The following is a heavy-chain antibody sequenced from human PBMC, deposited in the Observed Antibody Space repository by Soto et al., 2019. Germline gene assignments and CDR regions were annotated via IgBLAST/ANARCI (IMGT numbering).Heavy chain of an antibody. CDR1: GFTFSSYS. J-gene: IGHJ4*02. D-gene: IGHD5-12*01. V-gene: IGHV3-21*01. Sequence: EVQLVESGGGLVKPGGSLRLSCAASGFTFSSYSMNWVRQAPGKGLEWVSSISSSSSYIYYADSVKGRFTISRDNAKNSLYLQMNSLRAEDTAVYYCARDFGPKVATIAWYFDYWGQGTLVTVSS. CDR3: ARDFGPKVATIAWYFDY. CDR2: ISSSSSYI.